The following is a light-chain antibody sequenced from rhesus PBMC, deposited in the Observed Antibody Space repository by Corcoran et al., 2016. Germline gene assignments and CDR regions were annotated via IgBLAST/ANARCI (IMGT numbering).Light chain of an antibody. V-gene: IGKV1-74*01. CDR3: QHGYGTPWT. CDR2: KAA. Sequence: DIQMTQSPSSLSASVGDRVTITCRASENINNYLHWYQQRPGKAPNLLIYKAATLKSGVPSRFAGSGSGTDDTFTISSLQPEDVATYYCQHGYGTPWTFGQGTKVEIK. CDR1: ENINNY. J-gene: IGKJ1*01.